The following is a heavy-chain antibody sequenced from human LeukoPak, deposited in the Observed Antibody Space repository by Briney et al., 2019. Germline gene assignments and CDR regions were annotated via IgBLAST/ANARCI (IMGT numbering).Heavy chain of an antibody. V-gene: IGHV3-23*01. Sequence: PGGSLRLSCAASGFTFRSYAMSWVSQAPGKGLEWVSAISGSGGSTYYADSVRGRFTISRDNSKNTLYLHMNSLRAEDTALYYCARNYYEPTYDYYFDCWGQGTLVTVSS. CDR3: ARNYYEPTYDYYFDC. J-gene: IGHJ4*02. CDR1: GFTFRSYA. CDR2: ISGSGGST. D-gene: IGHD1-26*01.